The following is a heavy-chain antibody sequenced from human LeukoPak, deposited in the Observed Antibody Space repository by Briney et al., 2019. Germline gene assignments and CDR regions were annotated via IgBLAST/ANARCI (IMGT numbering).Heavy chain of an antibody. CDR1: GFTFSSYS. CDR3: ARVGELELLDSVDY. Sequence: PGGSLRLSCAASGFTFSSYSMNWVRQAPGKGLEWVSYVSSSNNTVFYADSVKGRFTISRDNANNLLSLQMNSLRAEDTAVYYCARVGELELLDSVDYWGQGTLVTVSS. J-gene: IGHJ4*02. V-gene: IGHV3-48*01. CDR2: VSSSNNTV. D-gene: IGHD1-7*01.